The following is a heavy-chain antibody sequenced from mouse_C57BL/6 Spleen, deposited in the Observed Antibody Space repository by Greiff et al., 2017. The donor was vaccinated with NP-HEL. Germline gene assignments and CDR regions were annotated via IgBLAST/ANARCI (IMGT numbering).Heavy chain of an antibody. CDR3: ASPPDYDAGFAY. V-gene: IGHV1-42*01. CDR1: GYSFTGYY. CDR2: INPSTGGT. D-gene: IGHD2-4*01. J-gene: IGHJ3*01. Sequence: EVQLQQSGPELVKPGASVKISCKASGYSFTGYYMNWVKQSPEKSLEWIGEINPSTGGTTYNQKFKAKATLTVDKSSSTAYMQLKSLTTEDSAVYYWASPPDYDAGFAYWGQGTLVTVSA.